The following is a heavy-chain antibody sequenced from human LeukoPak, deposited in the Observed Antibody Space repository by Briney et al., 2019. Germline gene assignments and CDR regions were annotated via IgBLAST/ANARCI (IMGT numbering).Heavy chain of an antibody. V-gene: IGHV4-59*01. CDR3: ARVRYDILTGQGVFDY. CDR2: IYYSGST. J-gene: IGHJ4*02. D-gene: IGHD3-9*01. CDR1: GGSISSYY. Sequence: SETLSLTCTVSGGSISSYYWSWIRQPPGKGLEWIGYIYYSGSTNYNPSLKSRVTISVDTSKNQFSLKLSSVTAADTAVYYCARVRYDILTGQGVFDYWGQGTLVTVSS.